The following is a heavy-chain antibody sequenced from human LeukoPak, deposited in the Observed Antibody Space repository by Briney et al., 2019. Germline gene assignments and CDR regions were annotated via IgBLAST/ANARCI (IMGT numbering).Heavy chain of an antibody. CDR2: IYYSGST. CDR1: GVSISSYY. D-gene: IGHD2-2*01. V-gene: IGHV4-59*08. Sequence: SETLSLTCTASGVSISSYYWSWIRQPPGKELEWIGYIYYSGSTNYNPSLQSRVAISVDTSKNQFSLILSSVTAADTAVYYCARHSSYGHFDYWGQGTLVTVSS. CDR3: ARHSSYGHFDY. J-gene: IGHJ4*02.